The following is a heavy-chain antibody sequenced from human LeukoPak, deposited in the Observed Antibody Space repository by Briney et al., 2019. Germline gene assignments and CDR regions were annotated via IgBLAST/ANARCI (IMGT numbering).Heavy chain of an antibody. CDR1: GYSISSGYY. J-gene: IGHJ4*02. V-gene: IGHV4-38-2*02. Sequence: SETLSLTCTVSGYSISSGYYWGWIRQPPGKGLEWIGSIYHSGSTYYNPSLKSRVTISVDTSKSQFSLKLSSVTAADTAVYYCARDYGSGSYTSFDYWGQGTLVTVSS. CDR2: IYHSGST. D-gene: IGHD3-10*01. CDR3: ARDYGSGSYTSFDY.